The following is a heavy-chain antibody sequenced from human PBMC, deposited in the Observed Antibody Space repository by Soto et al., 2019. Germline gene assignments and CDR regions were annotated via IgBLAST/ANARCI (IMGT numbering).Heavy chain of an antibody. CDR3: ARVLWFGELAWSN. CDR2: INHSGST. D-gene: IGHD3-10*01. CDR1: GGSFSGYY. J-gene: IGHJ4*02. V-gene: IGHV4-34*01. Sequence: QVQLQQWGAGLWKPSETLSLTCAVYGGSFSGYYWSWIRQPPGKGLEWIGEINHSGSTNYNPSLKSRVTISVDTSKNQFSLKLSSVTAADTAVYYCARVLWFGELAWSNWGQGTLVTVSS.